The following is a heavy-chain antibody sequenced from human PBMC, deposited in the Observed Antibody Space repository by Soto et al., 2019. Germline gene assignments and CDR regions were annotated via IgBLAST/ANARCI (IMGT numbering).Heavy chain of an antibody. J-gene: IGHJ4*02. V-gene: IGHV1-69*13. CDR3: AREVGYGDFSAALLD. CDR1: GGTFSSHS. CDR2: IVTLFGTA. Sequence: ASVKVSCKASGGTFSSHSINWVRQAPGQGLEWMGGIVTLFGTANYAQNFQGRVTITADQSTSTVYMDLSSLRSDDTAVYYCAREVGYGDFSAALLDWGQGTLVTVSS. D-gene: IGHD4-17*01.